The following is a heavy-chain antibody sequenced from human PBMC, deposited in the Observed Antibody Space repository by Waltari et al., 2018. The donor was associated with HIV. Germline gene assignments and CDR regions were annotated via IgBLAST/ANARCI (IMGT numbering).Heavy chain of an antibody. CDR3: ARFTIFGVVTLYYFDY. Sequence: LQLQESGPGLVKPSETLSLTCTVSGGSISSSSYYWGWIRQPPGKEPEWVSSISSSSTYIYYADSVKGRFTISRDNAKNALYLQMNSLRAGDTAVYHCARFTIFGVVTLYYFDYWGQGALVTVSS. D-gene: IGHD3-3*01. CDR1: GGSISSSSYY. J-gene: IGHJ4*02. CDR2: ISSSSTYI. V-gene: IGHV3-21*01.